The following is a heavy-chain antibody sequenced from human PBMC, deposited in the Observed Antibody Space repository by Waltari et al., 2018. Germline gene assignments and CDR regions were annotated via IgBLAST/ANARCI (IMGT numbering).Heavy chain of an antibody. CDR2: ISHDATKK. CDR1: GYTFRAYA. CDR3: AKDDYGDEYFQH. D-gene: IGHD4-17*01. J-gene: IGHJ1*01. Sequence: QVQLVESGGGVVQPGGSLRLSCTASGYTFRAYAMHWVRQAPGKGLEWVALISHDATKKNYAQSLQGRFTISRDNSRNTLYLEINNVRVADTALYYCAKDDYGDEYFQHWGQGTLVTVSS. V-gene: IGHV3-30*18.